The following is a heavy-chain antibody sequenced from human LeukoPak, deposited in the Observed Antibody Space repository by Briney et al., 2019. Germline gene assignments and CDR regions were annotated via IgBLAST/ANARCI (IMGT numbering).Heavy chain of an antibody. J-gene: IGHJ4*02. V-gene: IGHV4-38-2*02. CDR1: GYSISSGYY. CDR2: IYHSGSN. CDR3: ARERYCSSTSCYPFDY. Sequence: PSETLSLTCTVSGYSISSGYYWGWIRQPPGKGLEWIGSIYHSGSNYYNPSLKSRVTISVDTSKNQFSLKLSSVSAADRAVYYCARERYCSSTSCYPFDYWGQGTLVTVSS. D-gene: IGHD2-2*01.